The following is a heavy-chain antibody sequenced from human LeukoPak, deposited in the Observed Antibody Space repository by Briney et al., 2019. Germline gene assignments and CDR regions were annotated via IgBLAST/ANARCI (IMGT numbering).Heavy chain of an antibody. V-gene: IGHV1-69*05. J-gene: IGHJ3*02. CDR1: GGTFSSYA. CDR2: IIPIFGTA. Sequence: GASVKVSCKASGGTFSSYAISWVRQAPGQGLEWMGRIIPIFGTANYAQKFQGRVTITTDESTSTAYMELSSLRSEDTAVYYCARTKWEHRHDAFDIWGQGTMVTVSS. D-gene: IGHD1-26*01. CDR3: ARTKWEHRHDAFDI.